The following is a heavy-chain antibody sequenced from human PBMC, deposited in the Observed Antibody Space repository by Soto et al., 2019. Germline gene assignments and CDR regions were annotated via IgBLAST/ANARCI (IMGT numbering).Heavy chain of an antibody. V-gene: IGHV3-23*01. Sequence: VGSLRLSCAASGFTFSSYAMSWVRQAPGKGLEWVSAISGSGGSTYYADSVKGRFTISRDNSKNTLYLQMNSLRAEDTAVYYCAKGTVAGYGDLPVRNYFDYWGQGTLVTVSS. CDR1: GFTFSSYA. CDR3: AKGTVAGYGDLPVRNYFDY. D-gene: IGHD4-17*01. J-gene: IGHJ4*02. CDR2: ISGSGGST.